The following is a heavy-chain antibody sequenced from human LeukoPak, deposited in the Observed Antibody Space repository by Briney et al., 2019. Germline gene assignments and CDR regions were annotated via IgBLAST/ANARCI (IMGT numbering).Heavy chain of an antibody. Sequence: SETLSLTCTVSGGSIGWDYWSWIRQSAGKGLEWIGRIYKSGSTNYNPSFRSRVTMSVDTSKNQFSLNVTSVTAADAAVYYCAREEYFQDSNGYSYYFHSWGQGSLVTVSS. D-gene: IGHD3-22*01. CDR3: AREEYFQDSNGYSYYFHS. J-gene: IGHJ4*02. CDR1: GGSIGWDY. V-gene: IGHV4-4*07. CDR2: IYKSGST.